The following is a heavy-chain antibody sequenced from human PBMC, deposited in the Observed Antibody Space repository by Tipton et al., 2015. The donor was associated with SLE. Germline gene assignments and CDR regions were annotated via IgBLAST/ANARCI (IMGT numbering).Heavy chain of an antibody. D-gene: IGHD6-6*01. CDR3: ARLSGSSSGDFDY. Sequence: VQLVQSGAEVKKPGESLKISCKGSGYSFIDYWIAWVRQMPGKGLEWMGVIYPGDSDSRYSPSFQGQVTISADKSITTAYLQWSSLKASDTAMYYCARLSGSSSGDFDYWGQGTLVTVSS. J-gene: IGHJ4*02. CDR2: IYPGDSDS. V-gene: IGHV5-51*03. CDR1: GYSFIDYW.